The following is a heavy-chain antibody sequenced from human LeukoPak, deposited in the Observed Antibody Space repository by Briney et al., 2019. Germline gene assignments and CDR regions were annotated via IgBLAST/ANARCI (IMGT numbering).Heavy chain of an antibody. Sequence: ASVKVSCKASGYTFTGYYMHWVRQAPGQGLEWMGRINPNSGGTNYAQEFQGRVTMTRDTSISTAYMELSRLRSDDTAVYYCARDLSQLLYDYWGQGTLVTVSS. CDR1: GYTFTGYY. CDR2: INPNSGGT. J-gene: IGHJ4*02. D-gene: IGHD2-2*02. V-gene: IGHV1-2*06. CDR3: ARDLSQLLYDY.